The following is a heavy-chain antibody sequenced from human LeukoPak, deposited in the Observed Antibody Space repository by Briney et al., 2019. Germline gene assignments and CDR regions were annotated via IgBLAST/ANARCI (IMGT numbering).Heavy chain of an antibody. CDR1: GFIFRSYN. V-gene: IGHV3-48*02. J-gene: IGHJ4*02. Sequence: GGSLRLSCAASGFIFRSYNMNWVRQAPGKGLEWVSYITSSSSTKYYADSVKGRFTISRDNAKNSLFLQMSSLRDEDTAVYYCARGLDYWGQGTLVTVSS. CDR2: ITSSSSTK. CDR3: ARGLDY.